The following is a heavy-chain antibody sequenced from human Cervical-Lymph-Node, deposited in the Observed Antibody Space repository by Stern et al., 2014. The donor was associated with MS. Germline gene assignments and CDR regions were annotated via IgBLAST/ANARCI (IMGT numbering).Heavy chain of an antibody. V-gene: IGHV3-30-3*01. CDR2: ISYDGSSK. CDR3: TREDCSGGSCRGMDV. CDR1: RFTISDYA. Sequence: VQLAESGGDVVQPGRSLRLSCAASRFTISDYAMHWVRQAPGKGLERVATISYDGSSKRYADSVKGRFTISRDNLKNTVHVQMNSLRAEDTAVYYCTREDCSGGSCRGMDVWGQGTTVTVSS. D-gene: IGHD2-15*01. J-gene: IGHJ6*02.